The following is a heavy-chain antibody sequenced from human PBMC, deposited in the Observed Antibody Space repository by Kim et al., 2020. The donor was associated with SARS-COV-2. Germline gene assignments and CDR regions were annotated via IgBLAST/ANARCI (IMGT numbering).Heavy chain of an antibody. V-gene: IGHV3-43D*03. CDR1: GFTFDDFA. CDR2: ITWDGGTT. J-gene: IGHJ4*01. D-gene: IGHD2-2*01. Sequence: GGSLRLSCAASGFTFDDFAMHWIRQAPGKGLEWVSVITWDGGTTFYADSVKGRFAMSRDNAKSSLHLQMTSLRREDSGLYFCVKDVRAVAAAASDFDHWG. CDR3: VKDVRAVAAAASDFDH.